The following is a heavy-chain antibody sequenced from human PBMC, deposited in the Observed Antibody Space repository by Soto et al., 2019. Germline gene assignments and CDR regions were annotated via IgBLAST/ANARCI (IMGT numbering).Heavy chain of an antibody. CDR2: IYYSGST. J-gene: IGHJ5*02. CDR3: ARSLGYRGANWFDP. CDR1: GGSISSYY. Sequence: SETLSLTFTVSGGSISSYYWSWIRQPPGKGLEWIGYIYYSGSTNYNPSLKSRVTISVDTSKNQFSLKLSSVTAADTAVYYCARSLGYRGANWFDPWGQGTLVTVSS. V-gene: IGHV4-59*01. D-gene: IGHD3-16*02.